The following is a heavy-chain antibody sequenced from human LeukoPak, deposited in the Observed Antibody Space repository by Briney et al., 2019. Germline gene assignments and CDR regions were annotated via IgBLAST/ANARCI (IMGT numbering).Heavy chain of an antibody. CDR2: INHSVST. Sequence: SETLSLTCAVYGGSFSGYYWSWIRQPPGKGLEWIGEINHSVSTNYNPSLKSRVTISVDTSKNQFSLKLSSVTAADTAVYYCARAKYYDYVWGSYRPGPNFDYWGQGTLVTVSS. D-gene: IGHD3-16*02. J-gene: IGHJ4*02. CDR1: GGSFSGYY. V-gene: IGHV4-34*01. CDR3: ARAKYYDYVWGSYRPGPNFDY.